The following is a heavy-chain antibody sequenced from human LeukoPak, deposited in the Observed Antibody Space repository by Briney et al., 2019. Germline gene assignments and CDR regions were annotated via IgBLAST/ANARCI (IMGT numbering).Heavy chain of an antibody. V-gene: IGHV3-21*01. D-gene: IGHD3-22*01. CDR2: ISSSSSYI. CDR3: ARGGRDSSGYSNY. Sequence: GGSLRLSCAASGFTFSSYSMNWVRQAPGKGLEWVSSISSSSSYIYYADSVKGRFTISRDNAKNSPYLQMNSLRAEDTAVYYCARGGRDSSGYSNYWGQGTLVTVSS. J-gene: IGHJ4*02. CDR1: GFTFSSYS.